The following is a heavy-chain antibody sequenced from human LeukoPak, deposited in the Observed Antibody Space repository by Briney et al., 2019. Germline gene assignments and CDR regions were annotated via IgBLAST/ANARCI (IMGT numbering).Heavy chain of an antibody. CDR2: IYYTGET. V-gene: IGHV4-59*11. D-gene: IGHD2-21*02. CDR1: GGSITSHY. Sequence: SETLSLTCSVSGGSITSHYWSWIRQPPGKGLEWLGYIYYTGETRSIPSLRSRLTMSIDTSKNQVSLTLSFVTAADTAVYYCAREHPTAIATDYWGQGTLVTVSS. CDR3: AREHPTAIATDY. J-gene: IGHJ4*02.